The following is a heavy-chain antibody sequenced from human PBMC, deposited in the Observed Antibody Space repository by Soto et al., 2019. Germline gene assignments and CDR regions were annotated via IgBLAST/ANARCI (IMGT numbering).Heavy chain of an antibody. V-gene: IGHV4-59*01. D-gene: IGHD6-19*01. CDR2: IYYSGST. CDR3: ASQEYSSGWYRFGY. Sequence: QVQLQESGPGLVKPSETLSLTCTVSGGSISSYYWSWIRQPPGKGLEWIGYIYYSGSTNYNPSLKSRFTISVDTSKNQFSLKLSSVTAADTAVYYCASQEYSSGWYRFGYWGQGTLVTVSS. J-gene: IGHJ4*02. CDR1: GGSISSYY.